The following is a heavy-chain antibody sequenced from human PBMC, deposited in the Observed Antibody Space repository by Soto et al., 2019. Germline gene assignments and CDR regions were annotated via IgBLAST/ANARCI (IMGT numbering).Heavy chain of an antibody. D-gene: IGHD3-3*01. CDR2: IYYSGST. J-gene: IGHJ4*02. CDR1: GGSISIYDNY. CDR3: ARDPAGGWSGLDS. V-gene: IGHV4-30-4*01. Sequence: QVQLQESGPGLVKPSQTLSLTCTVSGGSISIYDNYWSWIRQPPGKGLEWIGYIYYSGSTYYNPSLKSRVTISADTSKDQLSLKLSSVTAAGTAVYYCARDPAGGWSGLDSWGQGTLVTVSS.